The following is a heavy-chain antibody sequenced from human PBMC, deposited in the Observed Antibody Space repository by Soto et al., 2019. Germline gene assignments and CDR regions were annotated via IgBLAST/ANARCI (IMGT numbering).Heavy chain of an antibody. Sequence: QVQLVQSGAEVKKPGSSVKVSCKASGGTFSSYAISWVRQAPGQGLEWMGGIIPIFGTANYAQKFQGRVRITADESTSTAYMELSSLRSEDTAVYYCARAPLGYCSSTSCYADYYYYGMDVWGQGTTVTVSS. D-gene: IGHD2-2*01. V-gene: IGHV1-69*01. CDR3: ARAPLGYCSSTSCYADYYYYGMDV. J-gene: IGHJ6*02. CDR2: IIPIFGTA. CDR1: GGTFSSYA.